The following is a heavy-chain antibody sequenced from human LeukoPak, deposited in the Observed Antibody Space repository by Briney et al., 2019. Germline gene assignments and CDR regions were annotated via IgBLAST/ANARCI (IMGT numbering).Heavy chain of an antibody. CDR1: GFTFSNYA. CDR3: AKDSGPGSFYPTGDEY. J-gene: IGHJ4*02. CDR2: ISDSGGGT. Sequence: PGGYLRLSCAASGFTFSNYAMTWVRQAPEKGLKWVSSISDSGGGTHYEDSVKGRFTISRDNSKNTLYLQMNSLRAEDTAVYYCAKDSGPGSFYPTGDEYWGQGILVTVSS. D-gene: IGHD3-10*01. V-gene: IGHV3-23*01.